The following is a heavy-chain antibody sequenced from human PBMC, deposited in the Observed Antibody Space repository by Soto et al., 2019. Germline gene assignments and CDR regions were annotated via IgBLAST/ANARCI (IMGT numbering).Heavy chain of an antibody. Sequence: QVQLVQSGVEVKKSGASVKVSCKASGSTFPNYGITWVRQAPGQGLEWMGWISTYNGNTNYAQKLQGRVTMTTDTSTTTAYRELRSLTSDDTAVYYCARPSGTYHGYAFDIGGQGTMVTVSS. CDR3: ARPSGTYHGYAFDI. D-gene: IGHD1-26*01. CDR2: ISTYNGNT. V-gene: IGHV1-18*01. CDR1: GSTFPNYG. J-gene: IGHJ3*02.